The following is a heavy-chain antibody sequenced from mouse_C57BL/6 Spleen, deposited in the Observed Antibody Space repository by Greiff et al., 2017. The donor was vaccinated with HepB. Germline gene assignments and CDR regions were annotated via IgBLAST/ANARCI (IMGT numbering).Heavy chain of an antibody. Sequence: EVHLVESGGGLVQPGGSLSLSCAASGFTFTDYYMSWVRQPPGKALEWLGFIRNKANGYTTEYSASVKGRFTISRDNSQSILYLQMNALRAEDSATYYCARSPTGRGAWFAYWGQGTLVTVSA. D-gene: IGHD4-1*02. CDR2: IRNKANGYTT. CDR3: ARSPTGRGAWFAY. J-gene: IGHJ3*01. CDR1: GFTFTDYY. V-gene: IGHV7-3*01.